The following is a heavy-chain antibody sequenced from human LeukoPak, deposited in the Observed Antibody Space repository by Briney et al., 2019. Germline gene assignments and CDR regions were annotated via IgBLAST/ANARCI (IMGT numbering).Heavy chain of an antibody. D-gene: IGHD3-9*01. CDR3: ARESRGYFDWLSNYYFDY. CDR2: IKQDGSEK. CDR1: GFTFSSYW. J-gene: IGHJ4*02. V-gene: IGHV3-7*03. Sequence: GGSLRLSCAAFGFTFSSYWMSWVRQAPGKGLEWVANIKQDGSEKYYVDSVKGRFTISRDNAKNSLYLQMNSLRAEDTAVYYCARESRGYFDWLSNYYFDYWGQGTLVTVSS.